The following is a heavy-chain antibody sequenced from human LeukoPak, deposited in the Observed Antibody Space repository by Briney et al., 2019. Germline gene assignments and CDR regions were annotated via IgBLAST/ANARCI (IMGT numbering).Heavy chain of an antibody. CDR1: GGTFSSFG. CDR3: ARGLYFDSSGPLGY. CDR2: IIPIFGTA. D-gene: IGHD3-22*01. Sequence: ASVKVSCKASGGTFSSFGISWVRQTPGQGLEWMGGIIPIFGTANYAQRFQGRVTITADDFTTTAYMELSSLRAEDTAVYYCARGLYFDSSGPLGYWGQETLVTVSS. V-gene: IGHV1-69*01. J-gene: IGHJ4*02.